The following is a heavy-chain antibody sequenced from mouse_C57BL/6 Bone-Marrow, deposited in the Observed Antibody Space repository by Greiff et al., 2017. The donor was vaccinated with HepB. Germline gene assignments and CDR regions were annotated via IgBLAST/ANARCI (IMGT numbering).Heavy chain of an antibody. Sequence: QVQLQQSGAELVRPGASVTLSCKASGYTFTDYEMHWVKQTPLHGLEWIGAIDPETGGTAYNQKFKGKAILTADKSSSTAYMELRSLTSEDSAVYYCTSQNWDWYYFDSWGQGTTLTVSS. D-gene: IGHD4-1*01. CDR1: GYTFTDYE. J-gene: IGHJ2*01. V-gene: IGHV1-15*01. CDR3: TSQNWDWYYFDS. CDR2: IDPETGGT.